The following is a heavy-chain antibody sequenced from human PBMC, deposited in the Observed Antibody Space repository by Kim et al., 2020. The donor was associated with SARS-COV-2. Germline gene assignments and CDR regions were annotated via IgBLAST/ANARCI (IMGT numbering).Heavy chain of an antibody. D-gene: IGHD2-8*01. CDR2: GIT. Sequence: GITTYNPTLQSRVAISIDTSKSQFSLRLTSVTAADSAKYYCARGGTGVTDSWGQGTLVTVSS. J-gene: IGHJ4*02. V-gene: IGHV4-59*09. CDR3: ARGGTGVTDS.